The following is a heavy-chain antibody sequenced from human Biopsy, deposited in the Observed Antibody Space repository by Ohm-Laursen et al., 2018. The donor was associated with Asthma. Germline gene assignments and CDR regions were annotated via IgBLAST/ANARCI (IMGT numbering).Heavy chain of an antibody. CDR3: ARKAGSCISRTCYSLDF. D-gene: IGHD2-2*01. CDR1: GGTFNTYV. V-gene: IGHV1-69*13. J-gene: IGHJ4*02. Sequence: ASEKDSCKSPGGTFNTYVIGWVRQAPGQWLAWTGGINSFFGTTSYPQKFQDRVPITADDSKSTVYMELSSLRSEDTAVYYCARKAGSCISRTCYSLDFWGQGTLVTVSS. CDR2: INSFFGTT.